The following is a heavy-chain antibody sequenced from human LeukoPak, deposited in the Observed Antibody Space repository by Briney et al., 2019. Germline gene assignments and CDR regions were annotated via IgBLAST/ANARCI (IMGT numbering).Heavy chain of an antibody. J-gene: IGHJ6*03. Sequence: GSVKDSCKASGYTFTSYDINWVRPATGRGGEWVGWMNPNSSNTGYAQKFQGRVTMTRNTSISTAYMELSSLRSEDTAVYYCARVGVPAASRNYYYYYMDVWGKGTTVTTSS. CDR2: MNPNSSNT. D-gene: IGHD2-2*01. CDR1: GYTFTSYD. CDR3: ARVGVPAASRNYYYYYMDV. V-gene: IGHV1-8*01.